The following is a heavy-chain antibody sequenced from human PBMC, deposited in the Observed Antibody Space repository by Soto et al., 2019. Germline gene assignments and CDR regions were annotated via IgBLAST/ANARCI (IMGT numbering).Heavy chain of an antibody. D-gene: IGHD6-19*01. V-gene: IGHV3-30*18. Sequence: GGSLRLSCAASGFTVSNNYMSWVRQAPGKGLEWVAVVSHDGRNTHYADSVKGRFTISRDSSKNTVSLEMTSLRAEDTAVYYCAKGGRQWLVTSDFNYWGQGALVTVSS. CDR1: GFTVSNNY. CDR2: VSHDGRNT. J-gene: IGHJ4*02. CDR3: AKGGRQWLVTSDFNY.